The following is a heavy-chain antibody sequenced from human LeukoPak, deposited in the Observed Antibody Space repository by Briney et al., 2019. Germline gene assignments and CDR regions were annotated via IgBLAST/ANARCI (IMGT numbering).Heavy chain of an antibody. J-gene: IGHJ6*03. CDR1: GGTFSSYA. Sequence: ASVKVSCKASGGTFSSYAISWVRQAPGQGLEWMGGIIPIFGTANYAQKFQGRVTITADKSTSTAYMELSSLRSEDTAVYYCAGNLVEMATIGQDKDHYYYYYMDVWGKGTTVTVSS. CDR2: IIPIFGTA. CDR3: AGNLVEMATIGQDKDHYYYYYMDV. V-gene: IGHV1-69*06. D-gene: IGHD5-24*01.